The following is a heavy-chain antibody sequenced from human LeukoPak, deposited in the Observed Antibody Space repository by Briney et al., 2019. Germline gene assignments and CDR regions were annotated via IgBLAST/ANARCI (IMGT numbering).Heavy chain of an antibody. Sequence: ASVKVSCKASGGTFSSYAISWVRQAPGQGLEWMGGIIPIFGTANYAQKFQGRVTITADKSTSTAYMELSSLRSEDTAVYHCARDGPMVRHYYYYGMDVWGKGTTVTVSS. D-gene: IGHD5-18*01. CDR3: ARDGPMVRHYYYYGMDV. J-gene: IGHJ6*04. CDR1: GGTFSSYA. V-gene: IGHV1-69*06. CDR2: IIPIFGTA.